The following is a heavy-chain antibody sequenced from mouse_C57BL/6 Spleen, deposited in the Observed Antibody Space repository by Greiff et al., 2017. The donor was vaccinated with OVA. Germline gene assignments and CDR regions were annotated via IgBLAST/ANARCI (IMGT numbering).Heavy chain of an antibody. CDR3: ARGGNYYDYDGYAMDY. CDR1: GFTFSDYG. J-gene: IGHJ4*01. CDR2: ISSGSSTI. Sequence: EVMLVESGGGLVKPGGSLKLSCAASGFTFSDYGMHWVRQAPEKGLEWVAYISSGSSTIYYADTVKGRFTISRDNAKNTLFLQMTSLRSEDTAMYYCARGGNYYDYDGYAMDYWGQGTSVTVSS. V-gene: IGHV5-17*01. D-gene: IGHD2-4*01.